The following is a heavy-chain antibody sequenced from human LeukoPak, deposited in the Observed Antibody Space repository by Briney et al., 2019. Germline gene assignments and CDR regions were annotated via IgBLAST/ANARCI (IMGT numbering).Heavy chain of an antibody. CDR2: IGNNGGGI. D-gene: IGHD4-17*01. J-gene: IGHJ3*01. V-gene: IGHV3-23*01. CDR3: AKVYRDNGDYFAFNV. CDR1: GFTFSTYT. Sequence: PGGSLRLSCAASGFTFSTYTMYWVRHPPGKRLEWVSIIGNNGGGIHYADSVKGRFTISRDNSKNTLYLEMDSLRAKDTAVYYCAKVYRDNGDYFAFNVWGQGSMVTVSS.